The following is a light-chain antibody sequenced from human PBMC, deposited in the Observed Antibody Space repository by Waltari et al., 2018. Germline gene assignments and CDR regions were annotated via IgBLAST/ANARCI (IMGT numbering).Light chain of an antibody. V-gene: IGKV1-27*01. CDR3: QKYNAAPLI. Sequence: IQLTQSPSSLAASVGDRVTITCRARPGLVNFLAWYQQKPGKVPRLLISTASTLQSGVPPRFSGSGSGTEFTLTIAGLQPEDVATYYCQKYNAAPLIFGGGTKVEIK. J-gene: IGKJ4*01. CDR2: TAS. CDR1: PGLVNF.